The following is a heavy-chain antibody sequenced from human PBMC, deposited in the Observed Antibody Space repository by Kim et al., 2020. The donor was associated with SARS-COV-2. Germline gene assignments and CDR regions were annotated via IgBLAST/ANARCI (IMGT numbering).Heavy chain of an antibody. V-gene: IGHV1-18*01. J-gene: IGHJ5*02. CDR3: ARDLRIGDCSSTSCYGLRYGGDWFDP. Sequence: ASVKVSCKASGYTFTSYGISWVRQAPGQGLEWMGWISAYNGNTNYAQKLQGRVTMTTDTSTSTAYMELRSLRSDDTAVYYCARDLRIGDCSSTSCYGLRYGGDWFDPWGQGTLVTVSS. CDR2: ISAYNGNT. D-gene: IGHD2-2*01. CDR1: GYTFTSYG.